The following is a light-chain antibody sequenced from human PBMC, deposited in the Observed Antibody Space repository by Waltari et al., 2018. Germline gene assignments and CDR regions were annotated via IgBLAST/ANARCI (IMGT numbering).Light chain of an antibody. J-gene: IGLJ2*01. CDR2: DVS. V-gene: IGLV2-14*01. Sequence: QSALTQPASVSGSPGQSITISCTGTSSDVGYNYVSWHQQFPGKAPKLVFYDVSHRPSGVSNRFSGSKSGNTASLTISGLQAEDEADYLCSSFITSSTLFGGGTKLTVL. CDR1: SSDVGYNY. CDR3: SSFITSSTL.